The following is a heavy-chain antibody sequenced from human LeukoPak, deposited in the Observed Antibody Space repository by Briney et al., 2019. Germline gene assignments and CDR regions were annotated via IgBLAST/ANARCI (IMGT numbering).Heavy chain of an antibody. D-gene: IGHD3-22*01. CDR3: ARGHDSSGYSH. Sequence: PGGSLRLSCAVSGFTFSSYWMSWVRQAPGMGLEWVANIKQDGSETYYVDSVKGRFTISRDNAKNSLFLQMNSLRAEDTAVYYCARGHDSSGYSHWGQGTLVTVSS. CDR1: GFTFSSYW. CDR2: IKQDGSET. J-gene: IGHJ4*02. V-gene: IGHV3-7*01.